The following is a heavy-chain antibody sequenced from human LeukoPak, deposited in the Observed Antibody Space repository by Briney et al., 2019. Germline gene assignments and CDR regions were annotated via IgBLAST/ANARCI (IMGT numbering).Heavy chain of an antibody. V-gene: IGHV3-23*01. CDR3: AKHRTSGWYHAWDY. D-gene: IGHD6-19*01. Sequence: QPGGSLRLSCAASGFTLSSYAMSWVRRAPGKGLEWVSAISGGGGSTYYADSVKGRSTISRDNSKNTLFLQMNSLRADDTAVYYCAKHRTSGWYHAWDYWGQGTLVTVSS. CDR2: ISGGGGST. CDR1: GFTLSSYA. J-gene: IGHJ4*02.